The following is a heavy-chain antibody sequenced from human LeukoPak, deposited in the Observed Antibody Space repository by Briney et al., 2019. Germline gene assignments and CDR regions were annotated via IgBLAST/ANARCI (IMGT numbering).Heavy chain of an antibody. J-gene: IGHJ4*02. Sequence: GSLRLSCAASGFTFSSYARSWVRQPPGKGLEWIGSIYYSGSTYYNPSLKSRVTISVDTSKNQFSLKLSSVTAADTAVYYCARAYGDYGRYYFDYWGQGTLVTVSS. V-gene: IGHV4-39*07. D-gene: IGHD4-17*01. CDR2: IYYSGST. CDR3: ARAYGDYGRYYFDY. CDR1: GFTFSSYA.